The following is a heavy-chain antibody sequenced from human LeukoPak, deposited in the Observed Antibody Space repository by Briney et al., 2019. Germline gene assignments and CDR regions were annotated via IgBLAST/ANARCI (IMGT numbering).Heavy chain of an antibody. V-gene: IGHV4-34*01. CDR1: GGSFSGYY. CDR2: INHSGST. J-gene: IGHJ4*02. Sequence: PSETLSLTCAVYGGSFSGYYWSWIRQPPGKGLEWIGEINHSGSTNYNPSLKSRVTISVDTSKNQFSLKLSSVTAADTAVYYCARFDPTVLYYFDYWGQGTLVTVSS. D-gene: IGHD4-17*01. CDR3: ARFDPTVLYYFDY.